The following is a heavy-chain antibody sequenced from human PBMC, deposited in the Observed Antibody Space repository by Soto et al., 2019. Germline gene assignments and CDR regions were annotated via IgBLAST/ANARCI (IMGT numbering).Heavy chain of an antibody. CDR1: GFTFTSSA. V-gene: IGHV1-58*01. D-gene: IGHD3-3*01. CDR3: AAAKGGFWSGYYTFDI. J-gene: IGHJ3*02. CDR2: IVVGSGNT. Sequence: ASVKVSCKASGFTFTSSAVQWVRQARGQRLEWIGWIVVGSGNTNYAQKFQERVTITRDMSTSTAYMELSSLRSEDTAVYYCAAAKGGFWSGYYTFDIWGQGTMVTVSS.